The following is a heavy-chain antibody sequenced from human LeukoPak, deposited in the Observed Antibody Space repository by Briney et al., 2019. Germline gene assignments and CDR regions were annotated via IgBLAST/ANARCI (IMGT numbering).Heavy chain of an antibody. D-gene: IGHD6-19*01. V-gene: IGHV3-30*03. CDR2: ISYDGSNK. Sequence: GRSLRLSCAASGFTFSSYGMHWVRQAPGKGLEWVAVISYDGSNKYYADSVKGRFTISRDNAKNSLYLQMNSLRAEDTAVYYCARDRSDRLAVAGTSAFDYWGQGTLVTVSS. CDR1: GFTFSSYG. CDR3: ARDRSDRLAVAGTSAFDY. J-gene: IGHJ4*02.